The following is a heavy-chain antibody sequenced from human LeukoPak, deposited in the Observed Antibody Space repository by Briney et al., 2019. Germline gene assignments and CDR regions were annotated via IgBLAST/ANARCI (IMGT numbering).Heavy chain of an antibody. D-gene: IGHD3-22*01. CDR1: GFTFTSSA. J-gene: IGHJ4*02. CDR2: IVVGSGST. Sequence: SVKVSCKASGFTFTSSAVQWVRQARGQRLEWIGWIVVGSGSTNYAQKFQERVTITRDMSTSTAYMELSSLRSEDTAVYYCAASPDYYDSSGYSYYFDYWGQGTLVTVSS. CDR3: AASPDYYDSSGYSYYFDY. V-gene: IGHV1-58*01.